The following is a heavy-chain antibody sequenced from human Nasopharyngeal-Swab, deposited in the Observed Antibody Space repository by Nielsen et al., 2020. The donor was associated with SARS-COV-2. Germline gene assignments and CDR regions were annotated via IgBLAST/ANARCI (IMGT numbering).Heavy chain of an antibody. J-gene: IGHJ6*02. CDR2: INHSRST. D-gene: IGHD3-10*01. Sequence: SETLSLTCAVYGGSFSGYYWSWIRQPPGKGLEWIGDINHSRSTNYNPSLKSRVTISVDTSKNQFSLKLSSVTAADTAVYYCARDGGSGSYYNWGPYYYYGMDVWGQGTTVTVSS. CDR1: GGSFSGYY. CDR3: ARDGGSGSYYNWGPYYYYGMDV. V-gene: IGHV4-34*01.